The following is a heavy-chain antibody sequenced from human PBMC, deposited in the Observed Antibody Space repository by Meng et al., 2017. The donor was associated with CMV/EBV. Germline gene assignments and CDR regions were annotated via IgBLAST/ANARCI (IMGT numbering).Heavy chain of an antibody. CDR2: IYYSGST. V-gene: IGHV4-30-4*08. D-gene: IGHD3-10*01. CDR3: ARGPMVRGVIGYYYYGMDV. J-gene: IGHJ6*02. Sequence: SETLSLTCTVSGGSISSGDYYWSWIRQPPGKGLERIGDIYYSGSTYYNPSLKSRVTISVDTSKNQFSLKLSSVTAADTAVYYCARGPMVRGVIGYYYYGMDVWGQGTTVTVSS. CDR1: GGSISSGDYY.